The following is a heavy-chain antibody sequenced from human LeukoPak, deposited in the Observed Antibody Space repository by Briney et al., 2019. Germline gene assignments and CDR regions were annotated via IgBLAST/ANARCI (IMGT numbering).Heavy chain of an antibody. J-gene: IGHJ4*02. CDR2: ISESGDKT. CDR3: AKRRTYCSSTSCYGLFDY. CDR1: GFTFSSCA. Sequence: GGSLRLSCAASGFTFSSCAMYWVRQAPGKGLEWVSSISESGDKTIYADSVKGRFTISRDNSKSTLYLQMNSLRADDTAVYYCAKRRTYCSSTSCYGLFDYWGQGTLVTVSS. D-gene: IGHD2-2*01. V-gene: IGHV3-23*01.